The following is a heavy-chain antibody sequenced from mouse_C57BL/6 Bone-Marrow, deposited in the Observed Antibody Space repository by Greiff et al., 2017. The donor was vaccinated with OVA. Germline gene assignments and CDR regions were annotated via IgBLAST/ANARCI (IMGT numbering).Heavy chain of an antibody. D-gene: IGHD1-1*01. CDR2: IYPGNSDT. V-gene: IGHV1-5*01. J-gene: IGHJ4*01. CDR3: TRGITTVVAFYYYAMDY. CDR1: GYTFTSYW. Sequence: EVKLQESGTVLARPGASVKMSCKTSGYTFTSYWMHWVKQRPGQGLEWIGAIYPGNSDTSYNQKFKGKAKLTAVTSASTAYMELSSLTNEDSAVYYCTRGITTVVAFYYYAMDYWGQGTSVTVSS.